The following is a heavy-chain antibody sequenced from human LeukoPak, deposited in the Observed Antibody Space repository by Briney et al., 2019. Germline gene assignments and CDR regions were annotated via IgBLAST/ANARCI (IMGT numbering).Heavy chain of an antibody. V-gene: IGHV1-18*01. CDR3: ARSSPGYYDSSGYHDS. D-gene: IGHD3-22*01. CDR2: ISAYNGDT. Sequence: ASVKFSCKASGYIFTNYGISCVRQAPGQGLEWMAWISAYNGDTNYAQNLQGRVTLTTDTSTSTAYMELRSLRSDDTAVYYSARSSPGYYDSSGYHDSWGQGTLVTVSS. J-gene: IGHJ4*02. CDR1: GYIFTNYG.